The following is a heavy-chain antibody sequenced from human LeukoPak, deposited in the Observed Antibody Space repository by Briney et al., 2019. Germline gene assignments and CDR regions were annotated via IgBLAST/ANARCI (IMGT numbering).Heavy chain of an antibody. Sequence: SETLSLTCAVYGGSFSGYYWSWIRQPPGKGLEWIGEINHSGSTNYNPSLKSRVTISVDTSKNQFSLKLSSVTAADTAVYYCARDHGSGSPDDYWGQGALVTVSS. J-gene: IGHJ4*02. V-gene: IGHV4-34*01. CDR1: GGSFSGYY. CDR2: INHSGST. CDR3: ARDHGSGSPDDY. D-gene: IGHD3-10*01.